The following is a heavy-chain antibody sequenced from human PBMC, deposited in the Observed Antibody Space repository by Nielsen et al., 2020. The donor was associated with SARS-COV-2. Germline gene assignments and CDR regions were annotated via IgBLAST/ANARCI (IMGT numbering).Heavy chain of an antibody. CDR1: GFTFSSYG. Sequence: GGSLRLSCAASGFTFSSYGMHWVRQAPGKGLEWVAVIWYDGSNKYYADSVKGRFTISRDNAKNSLYLQMNSLRAEDTAVYYCASRYCSGGSCYPDAFDIWGQGTMVTVSS. V-gene: IGHV3-33*03. CDR2: IWYDGSNK. J-gene: IGHJ3*02. D-gene: IGHD2-15*01. CDR3: ASRYCSGGSCYPDAFDI.